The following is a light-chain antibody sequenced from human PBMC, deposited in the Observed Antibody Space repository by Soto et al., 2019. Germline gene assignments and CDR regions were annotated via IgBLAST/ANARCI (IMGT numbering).Light chain of an antibody. J-gene: IGLJ2*01. Sequence: SYELTQPPSVSVAPGQTARIICGGNNIGSKSVHWYQQKAGQAPEVVVFHDSDRPSGIPDRFSGSKFGTTATLTISRVEAGDEADYYCQVWDRSSDVIFGGGTKLNVL. V-gene: IGLV3-21*02. CDR2: HDS. CDR3: QVWDRSSDVI. CDR1: NIGSKS.